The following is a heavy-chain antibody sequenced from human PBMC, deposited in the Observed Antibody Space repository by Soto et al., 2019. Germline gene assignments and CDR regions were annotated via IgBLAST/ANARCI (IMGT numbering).Heavy chain of an antibody. D-gene: IGHD3-9*01. CDR3: ARGGACGTHDILSGCPYYRGMDV. J-gene: IGHJ6*02. Sequence: ASVKVSCKASGYTFTSYGISWVRQAPGQGLEWMGWISAYNGNTNYAQKLQGRVTMTTDTSTSTAYMELRSLRSDDTAVYYCARGGACGTHDILSGCPYYRGMDVWGQGTTVTVFS. CDR2: ISAYNGNT. V-gene: IGHV1-18*01. CDR1: GYTFTSYG.